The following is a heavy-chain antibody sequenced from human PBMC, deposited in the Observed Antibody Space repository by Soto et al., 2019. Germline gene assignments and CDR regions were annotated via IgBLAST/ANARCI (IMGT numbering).Heavy chain of an antibody. V-gene: IGHV3-11*01. J-gene: IGHJ4*02. CDR3: ARAAAASPAAWY. CDR1: GFTFGDYY. CDR2: ISSSGSST. D-gene: IGHD6-25*01. Sequence: QVQLVESGGGLVKPGGSLRLSCAASGFTFGDYYMSWIRQAPGKGLEWVSYISSSGSSTYYVASVRGRFTISRDNAKNSLYLQMDSLGAEATAVYYCARAAAASPAAWYWGQGTLVTVSS.